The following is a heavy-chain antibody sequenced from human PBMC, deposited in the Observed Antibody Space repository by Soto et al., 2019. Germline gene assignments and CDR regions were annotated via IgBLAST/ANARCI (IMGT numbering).Heavy chain of an antibody. CDR1: GGSFSGYY. J-gene: IGHJ6*02. CDR2: INHSGST. Sequence: SETLSLTCAVYGGSFSGYYWSWIRQPPGKGLEWIGEINHSGSTNYNPSLKSRVTILVDTSKNQFSLKLSSVTAADTAVYYCARGGSGSSWYRVYYYGMDVWGQGTTVTVSS. CDR3: ARGGSGSSWYRVYYYGMDV. V-gene: IGHV4-34*01. D-gene: IGHD6-13*01.